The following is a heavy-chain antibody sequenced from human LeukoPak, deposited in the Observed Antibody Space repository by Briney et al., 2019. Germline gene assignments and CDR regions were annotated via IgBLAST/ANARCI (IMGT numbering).Heavy chain of an antibody. D-gene: IGHD2-2*01. V-gene: IGHV3-23*01. CDR1: GFTFSSYG. Sequence: GGSLRLSCAASGFTFSSYGMSWVRQAPGKGLEWVAAIIGSGANTYYADSVKGRFTISRDNSKSTLYLRMNSLRTEETAVYYWARGVDCISFSCYVLLDYWGQGTLVTVSS. CDR3: ARGVDCISFSCYVLLDY. J-gene: IGHJ4*02. CDR2: IIGSGANT.